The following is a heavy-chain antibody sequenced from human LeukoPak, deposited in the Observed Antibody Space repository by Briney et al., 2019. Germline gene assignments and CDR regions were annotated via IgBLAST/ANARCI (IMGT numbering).Heavy chain of an antibody. Sequence: PGGSLRLSCAASGFTLGSNVWHWVGRAQGKGWEGWAVISYDGSNKYYADSVKGRFTISRDNSKNTLYLQMNSLRAEDTAVYYCAREAYVAVAVHFDYWGQGTLVTVSS. CDR3: AREAYVAVAVHFDY. V-gene: IGHV3-30*04. CDR2: ISYDGSNK. D-gene: IGHD6-19*01. J-gene: IGHJ4*02. CDR1: GFTLGSNV.